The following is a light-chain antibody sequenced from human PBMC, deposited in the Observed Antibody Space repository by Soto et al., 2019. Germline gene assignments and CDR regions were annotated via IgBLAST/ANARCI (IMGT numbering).Light chain of an antibody. CDR3: MQAIYWPFT. Sequence: DVVLTQSPLFLPVTLGQPASISCRSSQSLVYSDGDTFLSWFQQRPGQSPRRLIYKVSNRDTGVPVRFSGSGSGTDFTLKISRVEAEDVGVYFCMQAIYWPFTFGPGTKVDIE. J-gene: IGKJ3*01. CDR1: QSLVYSDGDTF. CDR2: KVS. V-gene: IGKV2-30*01.